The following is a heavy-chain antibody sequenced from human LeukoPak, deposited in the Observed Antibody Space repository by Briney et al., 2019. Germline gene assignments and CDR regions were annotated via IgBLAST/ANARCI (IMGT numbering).Heavy chain of an antibody. CDR1: GGSMTNSTYY. D-gene: IGHD3-10*01. J-gene: IGHJ4*02. CDR2: IYYSGYT. Sequence: SETLSLTCTVSGGSMTNSTYYWSWIRQPPGRGLEWIGYIYYSGYTNYNPSLKSRVTISVDTSKNQFSLKLSSVTAADTAVYYCARDIGAGFGFIGVYDYWGQGTLVTVSS. V-gene: IGHV4-61*01. CDR3: ARDIGAGFGFIGVYDY.